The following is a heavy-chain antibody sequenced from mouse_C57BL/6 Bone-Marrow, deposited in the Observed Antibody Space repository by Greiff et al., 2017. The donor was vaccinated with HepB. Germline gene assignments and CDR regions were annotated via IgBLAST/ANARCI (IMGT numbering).Heavy chain of an antibody. V-gene: IGHV1-80*01. D-gene: IGHD1-1*01. CDR3: ARWGTVVGFYWYFDV. CDR1: GYEFSSYW. CDR2: IYPGDGDT. Sequence: QVQLQQSGAELVKPGASVKISCKASGYEFSSYWMNWVKQRPGKGLEWIGQIYPGDGDTNYNGKFKGTATLTADKSSSTAYMQLSSLTSEDSAVYICARWGTVVGFYWYFDVWGTGTTVTVSS. J-gene: IGHJ1*03.